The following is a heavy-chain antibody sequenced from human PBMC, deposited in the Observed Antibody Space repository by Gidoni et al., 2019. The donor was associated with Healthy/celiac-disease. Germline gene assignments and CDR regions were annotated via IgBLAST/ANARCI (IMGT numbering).Heavy chain of an antibody. D-gene: IGHD2-2*02. V-gene: IGHV3-43*01. CDR1: GFTFDDYT. Sequence: EVQLVESGGVVVQPGGSLRLSCAASGFTFDDYTMHWVRQAPGKGLEWVSLISWDGGSTYYADSVKGRFTISRDNSKNSLYLQMNSLRTEDTALYYCARGDCSSTSCYRDYYYYGMDVWGQGTTVTVSS. CDR2: ISWDGGST. J-gene: IGHJ6*02. CDR3: ARGDCSSTSCYRDYYYYGMDV.